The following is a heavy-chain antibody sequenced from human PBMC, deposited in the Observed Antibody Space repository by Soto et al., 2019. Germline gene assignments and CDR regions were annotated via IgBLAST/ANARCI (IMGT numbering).Heavy chain of an antibody. CDR2: ISYDGANK. Sequence: QVQLVESGGGVVQPGRSLRPSCAASGFTFSSYGMHWVRQAPGKGLEWVAVISYDGANKYYADSVKGRFTISRDNSKNTLYQQMNSLSGEDTAVYACAKDSVYGTGSYYPKCYYSYYGLDVWGQGTTVTVSS. CDR3: AKDSVYGTGSYYPKCYYSYYGLDV. V-gene: IGHV3-30*18. D-gene: IGHD3-10*01. J-gene: IGHJ6*02. CDR1: GFTFSSYG.